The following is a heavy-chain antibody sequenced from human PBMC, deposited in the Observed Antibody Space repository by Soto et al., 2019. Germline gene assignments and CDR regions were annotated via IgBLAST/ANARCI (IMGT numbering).Heavy chain of an antibody. V-gene: IGHV3-30*18. CDR1: GFTFSSYG. D-gene: IGHD3-10*01. J-gene: IGHJ4*02. CDR2: ISYDGSNK. CDR3: AKDKGSGSFDY. Sequence: QVQLVESGGGVVQPGRSLRLSCAASGFTFSSYGMHWVRQAPGKGLEWVAVISYDGSNKYYADSVKGRFTISRDNSKNTLYLQMNGLRAEDTAVYYCAKDKGSGSFDYWGQGTLVTVSS.